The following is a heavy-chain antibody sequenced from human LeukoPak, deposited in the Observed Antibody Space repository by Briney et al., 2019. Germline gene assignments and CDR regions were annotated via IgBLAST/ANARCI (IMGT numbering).Heavy chain of an antibody. CDR2: IRQDGGEK. D-gene: IGHD1-26*01. CDR3: ARDLYSGSYYTSSAFDY. Sequence: PGGSLRLSCAASGFSLSRYWMSWVRQAPGKGLEWVANIRQDGGEKHYVDSVRGRFTISRDNAKNSLYLQMNSLRDEDTALYYCARDLYSGSYYTSSAFDYWGQGTLVTVS. CDR1: GFSLSRYW. V-gene: IGHV3-7*01. J-gene: IGHJ4*02.